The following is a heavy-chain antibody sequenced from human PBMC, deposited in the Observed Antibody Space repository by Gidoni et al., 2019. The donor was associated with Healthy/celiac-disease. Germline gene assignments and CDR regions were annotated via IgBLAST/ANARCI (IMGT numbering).Heavy chain of an antibody. D-gene: IGHD3-3*01. CDR2: IRSKAYGGTT. CDR1: GFTFGDYA. CDR3: TRDGGDFWSGLGCD. J-gene: IGHJ4*02. Sequence: EVQLVESGGGLVQPGRSLRLSCTASGFTFGDYAMSWFRQAPGKGLEWVGFIRSKAYGGTTEYAASVKGRFTISRDDSKSIAYLQMNSLKTEDTAVYYCTRDGGDFWSGLGCDWGQGTLVTVSS. V-gene: IGHV3-49*03.